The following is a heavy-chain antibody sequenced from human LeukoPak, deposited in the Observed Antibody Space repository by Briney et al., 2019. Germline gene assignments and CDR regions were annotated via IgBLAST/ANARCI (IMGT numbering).Heavy chain of an antibody. D-gene: IGHD3-9*01. Sequence: PGGSLRLSCAASGFTFSSYEMNWVRQAPGKGLEWVSYISSSGSTIYYADSVKGRFTISRDNAKNSLYLQMNSLRAEDTAVYYCARGSLRYFDCWGQGTLVTVSS. CDR1: GFTFSSYE. CDR3: ARGSLRYFDC. J-gene: IGHJ4*02. V-gene: IGHV3-48*03. CDR2: ISSSGSTI.